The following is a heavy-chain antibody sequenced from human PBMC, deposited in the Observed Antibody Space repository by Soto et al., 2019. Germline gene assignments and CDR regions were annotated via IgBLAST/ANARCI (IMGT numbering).Heavy chain of an antibody. CDR3: ARVTYSSGWSFFDY. Sequence: PSETLSLTCAVYGGSFSGYYWSWIRQPPGKGLEWIGEINHSGSTNYNPSLKSRVTISVDTSKNQFSLKLSSVTAADTAVYYCARVTYSSGWSFFDYWGQGTLVTVSS. CDR1: GGSFSGYY. V-gene: IGHV4-34*01. CDR2: INHSGST. D-gene: IGHD6-19*01. J-gene: IGHJ4*02.